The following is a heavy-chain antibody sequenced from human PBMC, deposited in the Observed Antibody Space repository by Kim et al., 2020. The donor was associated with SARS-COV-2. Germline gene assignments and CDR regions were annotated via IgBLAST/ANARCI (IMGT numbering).Heavy chain of an antibody. CDR1: GYTFTSYA. Sequence: VKVSCKASGYTFTSYAMNWVRQAPGQGLEWMGWINTNTGNPTYAQGFTGRFVFSLDTSVSTAYLQISSLKAEDTAVYYCARGFTVAAGIERCPKWEVDYWGQGTLVTVSS. CDR2: INTNTGNP. V-gene: IGHV7-4-1*02. CDR3: ARGFTVAAGIERCPKWEVDY. D-gene: IGHD1-26*01. J-gene: IGHJ4*02.